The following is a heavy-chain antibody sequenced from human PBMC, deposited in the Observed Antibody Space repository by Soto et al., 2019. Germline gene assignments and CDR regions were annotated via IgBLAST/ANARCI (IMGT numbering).Heavy chain of an antibody. CDR2: ISYDGSNK. J-gene: IGHJ4*02. CDR1: GFTFSSYA. Sequence: QVQLVESGGGVVQPGRSLRLSCAASGFTFSSYAMHWVRQAPGKGLEWVAVISYDGSNKYYADSVKGRFTISRDNSKNTLYLQMNSLRAEDTAVYYCARELELRKLYYFDYWGQGTLVTVSS. V-gene: IGHV3-30-3*01. D-gene: IGHD1-26*01. CDR3: ARELELRKLYYFDY.